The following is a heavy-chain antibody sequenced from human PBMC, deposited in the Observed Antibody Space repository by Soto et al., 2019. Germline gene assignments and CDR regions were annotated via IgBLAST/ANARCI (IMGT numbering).Heavy chain of an antibody. CDR2: IYYSGKT. CDR3: ARARQYYECELDP. V-gene: IGHV4-61*01. Sequence: PSETLSLTCTVSGGSVTSGSFYWSWIRQPPGKGLEWIGYIYYSGKTNYNPSLRSRVTISVDTSETQFSLKLTSVTAADTAIYYCARARQYYECELDPWSRGTLVTVSS. D-gene: IGHD3-16*01. CDR1: GGSVTSGSFY. J-gene: IGHJ5*02.